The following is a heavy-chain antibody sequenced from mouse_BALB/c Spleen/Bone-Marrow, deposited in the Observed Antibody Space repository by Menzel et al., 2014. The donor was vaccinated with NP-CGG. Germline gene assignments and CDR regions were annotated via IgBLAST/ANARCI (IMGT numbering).Heavy chain of an antibody. CDR1: GYTFTSYW. J-gene: IGHJ4*01. CDR2: IDPSDSYT. V-gene: IGHV1-69*02. Sequence: VQLQESGAELVKPGASVKLSCKASGYTFTSYWMHWVKQRPGQGLERIGEIDPSDSYTNYNQKFKGKATLTVDKSSSTAYMQLSSLTSEDSAAYYCATARATSYAMDYWGQGTSVTVSS. CDR3: ATARATSYAMDY. D-gene: IGHD3-1*01.